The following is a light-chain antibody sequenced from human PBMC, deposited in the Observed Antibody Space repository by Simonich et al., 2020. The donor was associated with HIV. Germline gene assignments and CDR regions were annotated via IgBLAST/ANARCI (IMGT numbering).Light chain of an antibody. CDR2: WES. CDR1: QTVLYSSNTKNY. J-gene: IGKJ2*01. Sequence: DIVMTQSPDSLAVSLGERATINCKSSQTVLYSSNTKNYLTWYQQKPGQPPKLLSYWESTRESGVPDRFSGSGSGTDFTLTISSLQAEDVAVYYCQQFYSTLYTFGQGTKLEIK. CDR3: QQFYSTLYT. V-gene: IGKV4-1*01.